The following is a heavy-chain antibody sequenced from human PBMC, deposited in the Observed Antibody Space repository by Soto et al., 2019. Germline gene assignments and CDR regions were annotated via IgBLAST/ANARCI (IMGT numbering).Heavy chain of an antibody. V-gene: IGHV3-23*01. CDR3: AKVTYYYDTSVYYYFDY. D-gene: IGHD3-22*01. Sequence: GWSLRLSCVASGFTFSSYAMSWVRQAPGKGLEWVSTISGSGGGSTYYADSVKGRFTISRDNSKNTLYLQMNSLRAEDTAVYYCAKVTYYYDTSVYYYFDYWGQGTQVTVSS. CDR1: GFTFSSYA. CDR2: ISGSGGGST. J-gene: IGHJ4*02.